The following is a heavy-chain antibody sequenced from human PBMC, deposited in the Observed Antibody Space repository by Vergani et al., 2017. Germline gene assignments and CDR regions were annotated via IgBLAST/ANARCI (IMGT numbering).Heavy chain of an antibody. CDR3: ARSPRPRDIVVVPATISWFDP. D-gene: IGHD2-2*02. Sequence: QVQLQESGPGLVKPSQTLSLTCTVSGDSISSGGYYWSWIRQHPGKGLEWIGYIYYSGSTYYNPSLKSRVTISVDTSKNQFSLKLSSVTAADTAVYYCARSPRPRDIVVVPATISWFDPWGQGTLVTVSS. J-gene: IGHJ5*02. V-gene: IGHV4-31*03. CDR1: GDSISSGGYY. CDR2: IYYSGST.